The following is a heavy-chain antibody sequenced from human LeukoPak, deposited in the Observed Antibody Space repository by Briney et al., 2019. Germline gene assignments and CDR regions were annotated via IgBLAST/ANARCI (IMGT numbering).Heavy chain of an antibody. CDR2: IYYSGST. J-gene: IGHJ5*02. CDR1: GGSISSHY. V-gene: IGHV4-59*11. CDR3: ARGHCRSTNCYRNWFDP. D-gene: IGHD2-2*01. Sequence: SETLSLTCTVSGGSISSHYWSWIRQPPGMGLEWIGYIYYSGSTNYNPSLNSRVTISVDTSKNQFSLKLTSMTAADTAVYYCARGHCRSTNCYRNWFDPWGQRTLVTVSS.